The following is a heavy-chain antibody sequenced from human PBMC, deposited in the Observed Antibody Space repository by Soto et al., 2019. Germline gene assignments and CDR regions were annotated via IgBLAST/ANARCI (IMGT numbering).Heavy chain of an antibody. V-gene: IGHV1-18*01. D-gene: IGHD5-18*01. Sequence: ASVKVSCKASGYTFTSYGISWVRQAPGQGLEWMGWISAYNGNTNYAQKLQGRVTMTPDTSTSTAYVELRSLRSDETAVYYGEGDRGIQHDYWGQGTLVTVSS. CDR3: EGDRGIQHDY. CDR1: GYTFTSYG. J-gene: IGHJ4*02. CDR2: ISAYNGNT.